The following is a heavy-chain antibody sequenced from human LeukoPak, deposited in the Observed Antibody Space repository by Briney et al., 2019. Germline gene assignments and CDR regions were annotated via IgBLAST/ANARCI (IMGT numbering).Heavy chain of an antibody. CDR1: GYTFTSYA. D-gene: IGHD4-17*01. Sequence: GASVKASCKASGYTFTSYAISWVRQAPGQGLEWMGGIIPIFGTANYAQKFQGRVTITADKSTSTAYMELSSLRSEDTAVYYCASLSTVTTSGYFDYWGQGTLVTVSS. CDR3: ASLSTVTTSGYFDY. CDR2: IIPIFGTA. V-gene: IGHV1-69*06. J-gene: IGHJ4*02.